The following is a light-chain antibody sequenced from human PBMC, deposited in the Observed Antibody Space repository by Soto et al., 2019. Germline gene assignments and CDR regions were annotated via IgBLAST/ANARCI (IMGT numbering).Light chain of an antibody. CDR1: ANDVGGHNY. CDR3: YSYVGTYTFV. V-gene: IGLV2-11*01. J-gene: IGLJ1*01. CDR2: DVT. Sequence: QSVLTQPRSVSGSPGQSATISCTGTANDVGGHNYVSWYQQHPGEAPKLLIYDVTERPSGVPDRFSGSKSGNTASLTISGLQTEDEADNYCYSYVGTYTFVFGTGTKVTVL.